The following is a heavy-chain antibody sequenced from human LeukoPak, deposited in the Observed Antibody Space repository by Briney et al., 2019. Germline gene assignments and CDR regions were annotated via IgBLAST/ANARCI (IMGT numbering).Heavy chain of an antibody. V-gene: IGHV3-53*01. CDR1: GFTVSSNY. CDR2: IYSGGST. Sequence: GGSLRLSCAASGFTVSSNYMSWVRQAPGKGLEWVSVIYSGGSTYYADSVKGRFTISRDNSKNTLYLQMNSLRAEDTAVYYCATCSGGSCYSGYYYYGMDVWGQGTTVTVSS. CDR3: ATCSGGSCYSGYYYYGMDV. D-gene: IGHD2-15*01. J-gene: IGHJ6*02.